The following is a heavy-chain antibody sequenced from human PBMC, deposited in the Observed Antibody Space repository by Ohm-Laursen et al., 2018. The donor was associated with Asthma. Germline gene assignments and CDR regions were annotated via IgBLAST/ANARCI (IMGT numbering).Heavy chain of an antibody. V-gene: IGHV3-30-3*01. CDR2: ITSDGSWT. CDR3: ARRDFSGGDPNAAFDI. D-gene: IGHD2-21*02. J-gene: IGHJ3*02. CDR1: GFTFSSFA. Sequence: SLRLSCAASGFTFSSFAMHWVRQAPGKGLEWVTIITSDGSWTSYADSVKGRFTISRDNSKSTLYMQMNNLRAEDTAVYYCARRDFSGGDPNAAFDIWGQGTMVTVSS.